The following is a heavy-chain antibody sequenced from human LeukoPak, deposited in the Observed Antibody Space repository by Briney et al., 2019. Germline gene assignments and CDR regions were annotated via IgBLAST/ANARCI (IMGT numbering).Heavy chain of an antibody. Sequence: ASVKVSCKASGYTFTGYYMHWVRQAPGQGLEWMGWINPNSGGTNYAQKFQGRVTMTRDTSISTAYMELSRLRSDDTAAYYCARDQGAGTDRFWMNYYYGMDVWGQGTTVTVSS. CDR2: INPNSGGT. V-gene: IGHV1-2*02. J-gene: IGHJ6*02. CDR1: GYTFTGYY. CDR3: ARDQGAGTDRFWMNYYYGMDV. D-gene: IGHD6-13*01.